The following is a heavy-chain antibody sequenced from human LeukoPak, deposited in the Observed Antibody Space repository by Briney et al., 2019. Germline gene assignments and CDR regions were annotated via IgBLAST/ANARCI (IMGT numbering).Heavy chain of an antibody. Sequence: PGRSLRLSCAASGFTFDDYAMHWVQQAPGKGLEWVSGISWNSGSIGYADSVKGRFTISRDNAKNSLYLQMNSLRAEDTALYYCAKDHYYDSSGCFDYWGQGTLVTVSS. V-gene: IGHV3-9*01. D-gene: IGHD3-22*01. J-gene: IGHJ4*02. CDR2: ISWNSGSI. CDR1: GFTFDDYA. CDR3: AKDHYYDSSGCFDY.